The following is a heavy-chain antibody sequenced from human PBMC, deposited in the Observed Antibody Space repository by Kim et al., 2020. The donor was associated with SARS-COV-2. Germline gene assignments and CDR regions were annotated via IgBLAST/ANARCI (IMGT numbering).Heavy chain of an antibody. D-gene: IGHD6-19*01. Sequence: NRNTNYAQSLQDRVTMTTDTSTNTAYMELGSLRSDDTAVYYCARDRQCGYWGQGTLVTVSS. CDR2: NRNT. J-gene: IGHJ4*02. V-gene: IGHV1-18*01. CDR3: ARDRQCGY.